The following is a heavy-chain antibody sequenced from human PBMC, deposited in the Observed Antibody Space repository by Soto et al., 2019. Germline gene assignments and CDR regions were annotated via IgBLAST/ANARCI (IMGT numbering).Heavy chain of an antibody. CDR2: IYPGGSDT. J-gene: IGHJ6*02. Sequence: PGESLKISCKGSGYSFTSYWICWVRQMPGKGLEWMGIIYPGGSDTRYSPSFQGQVTISADKSISTAYLQWSSLKASDTAMYYCARQEAVAGPYYYYYGMDVWGQGTTVTVSS. V-gene: IGHV5-51*01. CDR3: ARQEAVAGPYYYYYGMDV. CDR1: GYSFTSYW. D-gene: IGHD6-19*01.